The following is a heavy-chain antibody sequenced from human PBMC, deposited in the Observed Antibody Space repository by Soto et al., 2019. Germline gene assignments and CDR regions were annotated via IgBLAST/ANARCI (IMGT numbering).Heavy chain of an antibody. Sequence: QVQLQESGPGLVKPSETLSLTCTVSGGSISCYYWSWIRQPAGKGLEWIGRIYTSGSTNYNPSLKSRVTMSVDTSKNQFSLKLSSVTAADTAVYYCARGGGSYSKDWFDPWGQGTLVTVSS. V-gene: IGHV4-4*07. CDR2: IYTSGST. CDR1: GGSISCYY. D-gene: IGHD1-26*01. J-gene: IGHJ5*02. CDR3: ARGGGSYSKDWFDP.